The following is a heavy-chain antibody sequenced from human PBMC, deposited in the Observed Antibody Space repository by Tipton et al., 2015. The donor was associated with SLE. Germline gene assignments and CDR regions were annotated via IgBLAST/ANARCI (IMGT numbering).Heavy chain of an antibody. V-gene: IGHV4-34*01. J-gene: IGHJ4*02. CDR2: INHSGST. D-gene: IGHD1-26*01. Sequence: TLSLTCAVYGGSFSGYYWSWIRQPPGKGLEWIGEINHSGSTNFNPSLKSRVTILVDTSKNQFSLKLSSVTAADTAVYYCARDGRLAYFDSWGQGTLVTVSS. CDR3: ARDGRLAYFDS. CDR1: GGSFSGYY.